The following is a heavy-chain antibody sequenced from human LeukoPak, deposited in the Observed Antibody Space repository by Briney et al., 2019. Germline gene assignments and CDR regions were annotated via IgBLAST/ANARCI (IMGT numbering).Heavy chain of an antibody. CDR2: IYFSGST. Sequence: SDTLSLTCAVSGYSIRSGNWWGWIRQPPGKGLEWIGYIYFSGSTYYNPSLKSRVTMSVDTSKNQFSLKLSSMTAVDTAVYYCARKPEGAREFDYWGQGTLVTVSS. V-gene: IGHV4-28*01. D-gene: IGHD1-26*01. CDR1: GYSIRSGNW. J-gene: IGHJ4*02. CDR3: ARKPEGAREFDY.